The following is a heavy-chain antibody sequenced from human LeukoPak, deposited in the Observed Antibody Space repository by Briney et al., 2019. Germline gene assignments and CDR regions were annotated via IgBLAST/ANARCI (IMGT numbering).Heavy chain of an antibody. CDR1: GYTFTSYG. D-gene: IGHD3-22*01. CDR3: TREYYNISGHKGPRIDY. V-gene: IGHV1-18*01. Sequence: EASVKVSCKASGYTFTSYGFSWVRQAPGQGLEWMGWISAHNGNTNYAQKLQGRLTMTTDTSTSTAYMELRSLRYDDTAVYYCTREYYNISGHKGPRIDYWGQGTLVTVSS. J-gene: IGHJ4*02. CDR2: ISAHNGNT.